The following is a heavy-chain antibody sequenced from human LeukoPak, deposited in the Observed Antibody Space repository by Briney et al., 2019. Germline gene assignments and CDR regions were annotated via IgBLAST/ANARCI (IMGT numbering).Heavy chain of an antibody. Sequence: GGSLRLACAASGFTFSTDGMSWVRQAPGEWLGWVAAISGSGGSRYSADSATGRFTISSDTSKNTMYLQMNRLSAQDTAVYYCAKVAWADSSGYSHAFDYWGQGTLVTVSS. V-gene: IGHV3-23*01. D-gene: IGHD3-22*01. CDR3: AKVAWADSSGYSHAFDY. CDR1: GFTFSTDG. CDR2: ISGSGGSR. J-gene: IGHJ4*02.